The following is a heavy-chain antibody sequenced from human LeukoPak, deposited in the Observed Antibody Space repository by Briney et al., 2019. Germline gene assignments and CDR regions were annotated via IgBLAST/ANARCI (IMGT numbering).Heavy chain of an antibody. D-gene: IGHD2-15*01. J-gene: IGHJ4*02. Sequence: SETLSLTCSISGGSISSGDHYWTWIRQPAGKELEWIGRIHTTGRTNYNPSLKSRVTISVDTSKNQFSLKLSSVTAADTAVYYCARDRFYGGAVTPIDYWGQGTLVTVSS. CDR3: ARDRFYGGAVTPIDY. V-gene: IGHV4-61*02. CDR2: IHTTGRT. CDR1: GGSISSGDHY.